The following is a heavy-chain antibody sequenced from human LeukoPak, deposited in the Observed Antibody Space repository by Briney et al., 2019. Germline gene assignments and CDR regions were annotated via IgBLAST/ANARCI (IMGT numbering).Heavy chain of an antibody. Sequence: GGSLRLSCAASGFTFSSYSMNWVRQAPGKGLEWVSSISSSSSYIYYADSVKGRFTISRDNSKNTLYLQMNSLRSEDTAVYYCARAGYCISTSCYRQAFDIWGQGTMVTVSS. V-gene: IGHV3-21*01. CDR3: ARAGYCISTSCYRQAFDI. CDR1: GFTFSSYS. J-gene: IGHJ3*02. D-gene: IGHD2-2*01. CDR2: ISSSSSYI.